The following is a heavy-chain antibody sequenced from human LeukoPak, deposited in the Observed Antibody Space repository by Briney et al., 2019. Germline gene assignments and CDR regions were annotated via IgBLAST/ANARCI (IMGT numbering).Heavy chain of an antibody. V-gene: IGHV4-39*07. CDR1: GGSISSSSYY. CDR2: IYYSGSI. D-gene: IGHD3/OR15-3a*01. CDR3: ARDNYLLVSFGLQSPYWFDP. Sequence: SETLSLTCTVSGGSISSSSYYWGWIRQPPGKGLEWIGSIYYSGSINYNPSLKSRVTMSVDTSKNQFSLKLSSVTAADTAVYYCARDNYLLVSFGLQSPYWFDPWGQGTLVTVSS. J-gene: IGHJ5*02.